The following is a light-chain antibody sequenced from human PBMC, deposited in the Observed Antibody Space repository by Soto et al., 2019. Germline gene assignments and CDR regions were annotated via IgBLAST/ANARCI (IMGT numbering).Light chain of an antibody. Sequence: QSVLTQPPSVSAAPGQKVTISCSGSSSNIGDNYVSWYQQFPGTAPKLLIYDNNKRPSGIPDRFSGSTSGTSATLGITGLQTGDEADYYCGTWDTSLSAGVFGGGTNLTVL. CDR3: GTWDTSLSAGV. J-gene: IGLJ2*01. CDR2: DNN. V-gene: IGLV1-51*01. CDR1: SSNIGDNY.